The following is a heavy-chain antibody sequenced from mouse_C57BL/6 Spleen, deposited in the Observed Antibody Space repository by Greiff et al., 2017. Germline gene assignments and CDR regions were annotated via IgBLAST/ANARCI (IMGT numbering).Heavy chain of an antibody. CDR2: ISSGGDYI. CDR3: TRVDTGSSYYFDY. CDR1: GFTFSSYA. D-gene: IGHD1-1*01. Sequence: EVMLVESGEGLVKPGGSLKLSCAASGFTFSSYAMSWVRQTPEKRLEWVAYISSGGDYIYYADTVKGRFPISRDNARNTLYLQMSSLKSEDTAMYYCTRVDTGSSYYFDYWGQGTTLTVSS. J-gene: IGHJ2*01. V-gene: IGHV5-9-1*02.